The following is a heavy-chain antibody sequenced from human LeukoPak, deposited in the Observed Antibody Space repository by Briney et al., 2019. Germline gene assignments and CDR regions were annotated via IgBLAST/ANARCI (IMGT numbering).Heavy chain of an antibody. J-gene: IGHJ4*02. CDR3: ARTAYCSSTSCYLWDY. V-gene: IGHV3-48*01. Sequence: GGSLRLSCAASGFTFSSYSMNWVRQAPGKGLEWVSYISSSSKTIYYADSVKGRFTISRDNAKNSLYLQMNSLRAEDTAVYYCARTAYCSSTSCYLWDYWGQGTLVTVSS. CDR1: GFTFSSYS. D-gene: IGHD2-2*01. CDR2: ISSSSKTI.